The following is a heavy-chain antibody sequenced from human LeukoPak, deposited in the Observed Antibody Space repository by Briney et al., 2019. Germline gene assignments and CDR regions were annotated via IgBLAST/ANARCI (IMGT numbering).Heavy chain of an antibody. Sequence: PGGSLRLSCAASGFTFSSYSMNWVRQAPGKGLEWFSSISSSSSYIYYADSVKGRFTISRDNAKNSLYLQMNSLRAEDTAVYYCARGGSQQLVPDYWGQGTLVTVSS. CDR1: GFTFSSYS. CDR2: ISSSSSYI. J-gene: IGHJ4*02. CDR3: ARGGSQQLVPDY. D-gene: IGHD6-13*01. V-gene: IGHV3-21*01.